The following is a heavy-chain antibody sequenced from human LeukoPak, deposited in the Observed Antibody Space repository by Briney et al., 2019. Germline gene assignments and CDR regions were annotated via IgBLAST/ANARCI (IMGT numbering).Heavy chain of an antibody. CDR1: GFTFDDYA. CDR2: INSDGSST. V-gene: IGHV3-74*01. J-gene: IGHJ3*02. Sequence: PGGSLRLSCAAPGFTFDDYAMHWVRQAPGKGPVWVSRINSDGSSTSYADSVKGRFTISRDSSKNTLYLQMNSLRAEDTAVYYCAGELSSGWRVFDIWGQGTMVTVSP. CDR3: AGELSSGWRVFDI. D-gene: IGHD6-19*01.